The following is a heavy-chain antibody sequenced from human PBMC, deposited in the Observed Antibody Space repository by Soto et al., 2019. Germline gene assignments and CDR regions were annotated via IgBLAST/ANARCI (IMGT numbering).Heavy chain of an antibody. D-gene: IGHD2-2*01. CDR1: VYTFTSYG. CDR2: ISAYNGNT. J-gene: IGHJ5*02. V-gene: IGHV1-18*01. Sequence: ASVKVSCKASVYTFTSYGISWVRQAPGQGLEWMGWISAYNGNTNYAQKLQGRVTMTTDTSTSTAYMELRSLRSDDTAVYYCARDHIVVVPAATSGWFDPWGQGTLVTVSS. CDR3: ARDHIVVVPAATSGWFDP.